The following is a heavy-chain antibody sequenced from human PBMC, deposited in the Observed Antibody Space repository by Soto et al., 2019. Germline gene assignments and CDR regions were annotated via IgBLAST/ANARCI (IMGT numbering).Heavy chain of an antibody. J-gene: IGHJ4*02. D-gene: IGHD2-15*01. Sequence: GGSLRLSCAASGFTCDYYTMHWVRQAPGKGLEWVSLISWDGADTFYAGSVKGRFTISRDNTKSSLYLQLNSLVTEDTAVYYCAKESGGTFSFDHWGQGVPVPVSS. V-gene: IGHV3-43*01. CDR1: GFTCDYYT. CDR3: AKESGGTFSFDH. CDR2: ISWDGADT.